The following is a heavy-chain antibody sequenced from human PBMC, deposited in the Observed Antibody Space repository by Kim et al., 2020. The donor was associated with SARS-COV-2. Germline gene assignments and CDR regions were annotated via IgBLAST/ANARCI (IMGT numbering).Heavy chain of an antibody. D-gene: IGHD5-12*01. CDR1: GFTFSDYY. Sequence: GGSLRLSCAASGFTFSDYYMSWIRQAPGKGLEWVSYISSSGSTIYYADSVKGRFTISRDNAKNSLYLQMNSLRAEDTAVYYCARVAIHSGYDEYENNYYYYGMDVWGQGTTVTVSS. CDR3: ARVAIHSGYDEYENNYYYYGMDV. V-gene: IGHV3-11*01. J-gene: IGHJ6*02. CDR2: ISSSGSTI.